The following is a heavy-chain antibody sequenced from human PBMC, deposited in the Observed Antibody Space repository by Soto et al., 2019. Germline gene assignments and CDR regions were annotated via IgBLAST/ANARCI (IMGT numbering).Heavy chain of an antibody. V-gene: IGHV3-33*08. CDR3: AREVVPAATYYYYYYMDV. CDR2: IFYSGSSK. CDR1: GFTFSSYG. J-gene: IGHJ6*03. D-gene: IGHD2-2*01. Sequence: PGGSLRLSCAASGFTFSSYGMHWVRQAPGKGLEGVAVIFYSGSSKYYADSVKGRFTISRDNSKNTLYLQMNSLRAEDTAVYYCAREVVPAATYYYYYYMDVWGKGTTVTVSS.